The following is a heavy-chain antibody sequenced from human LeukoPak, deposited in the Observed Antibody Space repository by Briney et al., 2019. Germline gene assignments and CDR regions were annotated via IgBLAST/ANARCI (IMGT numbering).Heavy chain of an antibody. J-gene: IGHJ4*02. V-gene: IGHV4-34*01. D-gene: IGHD3-3*01. Sequence: PSETLSLTCAVYGGSFSGYYWSWLRQPPGKGLEWIGEINHSGSTNYNPSLKSRVTISVDTSKNQFSLKLSSVTAADTAVYYCARGHHDFWSGYYTRERYFDYWGQGTLVTVSS. CDR3: ARGHHDFWSGYYTRERYFDY. CDR2: INHSGST. CDR1: GGSFSGYY.